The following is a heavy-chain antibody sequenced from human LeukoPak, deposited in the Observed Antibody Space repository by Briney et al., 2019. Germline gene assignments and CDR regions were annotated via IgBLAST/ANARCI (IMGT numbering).Heavy chain of an antibody. J-gene: IGHJ5*02. V-gene: IGHV4-30-2*01. D-gene: IGHD2-2*01. CDR1: GGSISSGGYS. CDR2: IYHSGST. CDR3: ASAIVVVPAAIVGWFDP. Sequence: SQTLSPTCAVSGGSISSGGYSWSWIRQPPGKGLEWIGYIYHSGSTYYNPSLKSRVTISVDRSKNQFSLKLSSVTAADTAVYYCASAIVVVPAAIVGWFDPWGQGTLVTVSS.